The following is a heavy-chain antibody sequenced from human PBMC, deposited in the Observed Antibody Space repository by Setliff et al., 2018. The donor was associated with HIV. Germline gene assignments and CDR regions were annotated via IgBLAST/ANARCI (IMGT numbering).Heavy chain of an antibody. CDR3: AKDKSYHDYIWGSSVLAY. Sequence: PGESLKISCAASGFTFSDYDIHWVRQAPGKGLEWVAFMRYDGSNKDYADSVKGRFTISRDNSKNTLFLQMNSLRPEDTAIYYCAKDKSYHDYIWGSSVLAYWGQGTLVTVSS. CDR1: GFTFSDYD. J-gene: IGHJ4*02. V-gene: IGHV3-30*02. D-gene: IGHD3-16*01. CDR2: MRYDGSNK.